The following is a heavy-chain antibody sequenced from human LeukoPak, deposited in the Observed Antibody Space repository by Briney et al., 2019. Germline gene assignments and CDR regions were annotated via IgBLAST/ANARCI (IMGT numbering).Heavy chain of an antibody. CDR1: GFTFSSYS. D-gene: IGHD3-10*01. J-gene: IGHJ4*02. Sequence: GGSLRLSCAASGFTFSSYSMNWVRQAPGKGLEWVSSISSSSSYIYCADSVKGRFTTSRDNAKNSLYLQMDSLRAEDTAVYYCARVTMVRGLPDYWGQGALVTVSS. V-gene: IGHV3-21*01. CDR3: ARVTMVRGLPDY. CDR2: ISSSSSYI.